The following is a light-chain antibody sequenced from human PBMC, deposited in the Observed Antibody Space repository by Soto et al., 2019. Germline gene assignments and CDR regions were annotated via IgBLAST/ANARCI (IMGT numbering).Light chain of an antibody. Sequence: QCLFTLSDSLGDSVNITCRASQSISSWLAWYQQKAGKAPRLLIYEASTLQSGVPSRFSGSGSGTEFSLTISSLQPDEFATYYCQWYSSYPWTLGQRSMVDVK. CDR2: EAS. J-gene: IGKJ1*01. V-gene: IGKV1-5*01. CDR1: QSISSW. CDR3: QWYSSYPWT.